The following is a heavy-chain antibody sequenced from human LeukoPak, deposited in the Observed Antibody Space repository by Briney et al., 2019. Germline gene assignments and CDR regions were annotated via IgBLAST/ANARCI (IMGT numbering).Heavy chain of an antibody. Sequence: GGSLRLSCAASGFTFSSYGMHWVRQAPGKGLEWVAVIWYDGSNKYYADSVKGRFTISRDNSKNTLYLQMNSLRAEDTAVYYCARGQNYYDSSGYLYYFDYWGQGTLVTVSS. D-gene: IGHD3-22*01. V-gene: IGHV3-33*01. J-gene: IGHJ4*02. CDR2: IWYDGSNK. CDR3: ARGQNYYDSSGYLYYFDY. CDR1: GFTFSSYG.